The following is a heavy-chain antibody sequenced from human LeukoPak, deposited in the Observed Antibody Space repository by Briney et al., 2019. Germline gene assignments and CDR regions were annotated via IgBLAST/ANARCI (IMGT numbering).Heavy chain of an antibody. CDR1: GGSISSGGYY. J-gene: IGHJ5*02. Sequence: SETLSLTCTVSGGSISSGGYYWSWIRQHPGKGLEWIGYIYYSGSTYYNPSLKSRVTISVDTSKNQFSLKLSSVTAADTAVYYCASHLVHCSSTSCWGFDPWGRGTLVTVSS. V-gene: IGHV4-31*03. CDR2: IYYSGST. CDR3: ASHLVHCSSTSCWGFDP. D-gene: IGHD2-2*01.